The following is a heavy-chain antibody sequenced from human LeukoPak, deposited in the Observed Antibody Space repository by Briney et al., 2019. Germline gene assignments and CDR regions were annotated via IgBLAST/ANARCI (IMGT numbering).Heavy chain of an antibody. CDR2: IYSGGST. CDR3: ASTFYGDSPPY. CDR1: GFTVSSNY. J-gene: IGHJ4*02. Sequence: PGGSLNLSCAASGFTVSSNYMSWVRQAPGKGLEWVSVIYSGGSTYYADSVKGRFTISRDNSKNTLYLQMNSLRAEDTAVYYCASTFYGDSPPYWGQGTLVTVSS. D-gene: IGHD4-17*01. V-gene: IGHV3-66*01.